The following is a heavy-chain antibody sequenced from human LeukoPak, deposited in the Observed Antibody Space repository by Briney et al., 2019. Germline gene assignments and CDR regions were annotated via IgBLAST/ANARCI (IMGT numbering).Heavy chain of an antibody. CDR3: ARGYSSSSGRPDY. Sequence: SETLSLTCTVSGGSISSYHWSWIRQPPGKGLEGIGYIYNSGATNYNHSLKSRVIISIDMSKKPFSLKLASVTAADTAVYYCARGYSSSSGRPDYWGQGALVTVSS. J-gene: IGHJ4*02. V-gene: IGHV4-4*08. D-gene: IGHD6-6*01. CDR1: GGSISSYH. CDR2: IYNSGAT.